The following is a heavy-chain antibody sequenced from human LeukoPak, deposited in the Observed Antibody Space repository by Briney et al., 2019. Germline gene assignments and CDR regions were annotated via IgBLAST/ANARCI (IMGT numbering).Heavy chain of an antibody. V-gene: IGHV4-61*01. CDR1: GYSISSGSY. J-gene: IGHJ4*02. CDR3: ASGGPVTRFDY. Sequence: PSETLSLTCTVSGYSISSGSYWSWIRQPPGKGLERIGYIYYSGSTNYNPSLKSRVTISVDTSKNQFSLKLSSVTAADTAVYYCASGGPVTRFDYWGQGTLVTVSS. CDR2: IYYSGST. D-gene: IGHD4-17*01.